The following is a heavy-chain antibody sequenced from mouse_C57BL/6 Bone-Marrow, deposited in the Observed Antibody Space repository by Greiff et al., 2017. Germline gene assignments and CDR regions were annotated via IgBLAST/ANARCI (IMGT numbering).Heavy chain of an antibody. J-gene: IGHJ3*01. V-gene: IGHV1-64*01. D-gene: IGHD2-1*01. Sequence: VQLQQPGAELVKPGASVKLSCKASGYTFTSYWMHWVKQRPGQGLEWIGMIHPNSGSTNYNEKFKSKATLTVDKSSSTAYMQLSSLTSEDSAVYYCARRDIYYGNYVGFAYWGQGTLVTVSA. CDR3: ARRDIYYGNYVGFAY. CDR1: GYTFTSYW. CDR2: IHPNSGST.